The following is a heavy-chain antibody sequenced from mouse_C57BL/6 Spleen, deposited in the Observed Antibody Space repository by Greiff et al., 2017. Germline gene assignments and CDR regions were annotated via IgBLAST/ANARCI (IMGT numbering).Heavy chain of an antibody. Sequence: EVQRVESGGGLVKPGGSLKLSCAASGFTFSSYTMSWVRQTPEKRLEWVATISGGGGNTYYPDSVKGRFTISRDNAKNTLYLQMSSLRSEDTALYYCARSSSSFDYWGQGTTLTVSS. CDR1: GFTFSSYT. CDR2: ISGGGGNT. J-gene: IGHJ2*01. D-gene: IGHD1-1*01. CDR3: ARSSSSFDY. V-gene: IGHV5-9*01.